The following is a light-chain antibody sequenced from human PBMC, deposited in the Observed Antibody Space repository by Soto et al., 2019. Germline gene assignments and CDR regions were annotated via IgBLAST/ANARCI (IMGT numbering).Light chain of an antibody. CDR1: QSVSSSY. V-gene: IGKV3-20*01. CDR3: QQYGSSPVT. Sequence: EIVLTQSPGTLSLSPGERATLSCRASQSVSSSYLAWYQQKPGQAPSPLIYGASSRATGIPDRFSGSGSGTDFTLTISRLEPGDFAVYYCQQYGSSPVTFGQGTKLEIK. J-gene: IGKJ2*01. CDR2: GAS.